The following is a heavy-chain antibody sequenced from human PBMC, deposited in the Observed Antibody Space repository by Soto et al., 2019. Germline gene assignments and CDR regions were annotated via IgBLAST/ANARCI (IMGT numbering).Heavy chain of an antibody. V-gene: IGHV3-30*18. J-gene: IGHJ6*02. CDR3: AKDIRVVPGPMDF. Sequence: QPGGSLRLSCAASGFTFSSYGMHWVRQAPGKGLEWVAVISYDGSNKYYADSVKGRFTISRDNSKNTLYLQMNSLRAEDTAVYYCAKDIRVVPGPMDFWGQGTTVTVSS. CDR1: GFTFSSYG. CDR2: ISYDGSNK. D-gene: IGHD2-2*01.